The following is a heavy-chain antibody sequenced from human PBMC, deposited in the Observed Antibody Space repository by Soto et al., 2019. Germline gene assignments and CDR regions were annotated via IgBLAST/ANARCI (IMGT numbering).Heavy chain of an antibody. J-gene: IGHJ4*02. V-gene: IGHV1-3*04. D-gene: IGHD6-13*01. CDR2: ISTDNGNT. CDR3: ARDRSGEAGLPLDY. Sequence: QVQLVQSGAEVKKPGASVKVSCKASGYPFTTYAIHWVRQAPGQRLEWMGWISTDNGNTKYSQKFQGRLTITRDTSATTAYMELSSLRSEGTAVYDCARDRSGEAGLPLDYWGQGTLVTVSS. CDR1: GYPFTTYA.